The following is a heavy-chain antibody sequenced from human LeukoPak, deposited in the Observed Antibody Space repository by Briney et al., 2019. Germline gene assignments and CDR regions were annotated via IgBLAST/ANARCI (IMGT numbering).Heavy chain of an antibody. J-gene: IGHJ4*02. V-gene: IGHV3-30*02. CDR1: GFTFSSYG. Sequence: GGSLRLSCAASGFTFSSYGMHWVRQAPGKGLEWVAFIRYDGSNKYYADSVKGRFTISRDNAKNSLYLQMNSLRAEDTAVYYCARDLNYYGSGSYLYYWGQGTLVTVSS. D-gene: IGHD3-10*01. CDR2: IRYDGSNK. CDR3: ARDLNYYGSGSYLYY.